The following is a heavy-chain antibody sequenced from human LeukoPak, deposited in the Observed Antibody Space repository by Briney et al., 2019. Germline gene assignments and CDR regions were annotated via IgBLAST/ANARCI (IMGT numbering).Heavy chain of an antibody. J-gene: IGHJ6*03. CDR1: GFTFNTYA. CDR2: ISYDGTNK. D-gene: IGHD3-16*01. CDR3: ATDPVPYAVGLYYYMDV. Sequence: PGGSLRLSCAASGFTFNTYAMHWVRQAPGKGLQWVAVISYDGTNKYYAASVKGRFTIYRDNSINTLYLQMNSLRTEDTAVYYCATDPVPYAVGLYYYMDVWGKGTTVTVSS. V-gene: IGHV3-30*04.